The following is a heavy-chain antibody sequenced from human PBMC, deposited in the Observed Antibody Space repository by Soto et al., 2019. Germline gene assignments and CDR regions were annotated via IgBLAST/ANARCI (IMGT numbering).Heavy chain of an antibody. CDR2: IIPIFGTA. J-gene: IGHJ4*02. V-gene: IGHV1-69*01. CDR1: GGTFSSYA. CDR3: ERHYPRTDEGSGWYLTEYYFDY. Sequence: QVQLVQSGAEVKKPGSSVKVSCKASGGTFSSYAISWVRQAPGQGLEWMGGIIPIFGTANYAQKFQGRVTITANDSTNTANMRLSSLRSEDTAVYYCERHYPRTDEGSGWYLTEYYFDYWGQGTLVTVSS. D-gene: IGHD6-19*01.